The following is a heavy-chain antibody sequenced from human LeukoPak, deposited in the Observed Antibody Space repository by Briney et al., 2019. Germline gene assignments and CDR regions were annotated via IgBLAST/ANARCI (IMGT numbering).Heavy chain of an antibody. CDR1: GFTFSDYY. CDR3: ARDRCSGGRCYSLSVGYMDV. Sequence: PGGSLRLSCAASGFTFSDYYMSWIRQAPGKGLEWVSYISSSGSTIYYADSVKGRFTISRDNAKNSLYLQMNSLRAEDTALYYCARDRCSGGRCYSLSVGYMDVWGKGTTVTVSS. J-gene: IGHJ6*03. V-gene: IGHV3-11*04. D-gene: IGHD2-15*01. CDR2: ISSSGSTI.